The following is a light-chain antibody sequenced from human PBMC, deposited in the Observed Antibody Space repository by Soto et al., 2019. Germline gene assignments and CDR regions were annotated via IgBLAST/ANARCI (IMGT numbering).Light chain of an antibody. V-gene: IGKV3-15*01. CDR3: HQYGTFPIT. J-gene: IGKJ5*01. CDR1: QSVSSN. CDR2: GAS. Sequence: EIVMTQSPATLSVSPGDRANLSCRASQSVSSNLAWYQQKPGQAPRLLIYGASTRATGIPARFSGSGSGTDFTLTISRLEPEDFAVYFCHQYGTFPITFGQGTRLEIK.